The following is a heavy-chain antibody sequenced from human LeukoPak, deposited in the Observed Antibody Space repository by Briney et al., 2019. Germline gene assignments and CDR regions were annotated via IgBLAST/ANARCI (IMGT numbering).Heavy chain of an antibody. D-gene: IGHD3-22*01. J-gene: IGHJ6*03. CDR3: ARDLSGSGYGDYYYYYYMDV. V-gene: IGHV1-69*13. CDR2: IIPIFGTA. CDR1: GGTFSSYA. Sequence: SVKVSCKASGGTFSSYAISWVRQAPGQGLEWMGGIIPIFGTANYAQKFQGRVTITADESTSTAYMELSSLRSEDSAVYYCARDLSGSGYGDYYYYYYMDVWGKGTTVTVSS.